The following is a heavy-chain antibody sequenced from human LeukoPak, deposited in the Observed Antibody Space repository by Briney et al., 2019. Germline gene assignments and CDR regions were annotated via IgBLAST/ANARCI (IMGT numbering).Heavy chain of an antibody. CDR3: ARDLNTAMVQYYFDY. CDR2: ISAYNGNT. CDR1: AYTFTSYG. Sequence: ASVKVSCKASAYTFTSYGISCVRQAPGQRLEWLGWISAYNGNTNYAQKLQGRVTMTTDTSTSTAYMELRSLRSDDTAVYYCARDLNTAMVQYYFDYWGQGTLVTVSS. J-gene: IGHJ4*02. D-gene: IGHD5-18*01. V-gene: IGHV1-18*01.